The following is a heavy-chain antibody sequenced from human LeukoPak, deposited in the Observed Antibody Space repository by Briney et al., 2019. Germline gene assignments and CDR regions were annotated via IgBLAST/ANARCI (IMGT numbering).Heavy chain of an antibody. V-gene: IGHV3-15*01. D-gene: IGHD2-2*01. CDR3: TTESYCSSTSCPGTFDF. CDR1: GFTFSNVW. CDR2: IKTKIDGGTT. J-gene: IGHJ4*02. Sequence: GESLRLSCAASGFTFSNVWMSWVRQAPGKGLEWVGRIKTKIDGGTTDYAAPGKGRFTISRDDSKNTLYLQINSLKTEDTAVYYCTTESYCSSTSCPGTFDFWGQGTLVTVSS.